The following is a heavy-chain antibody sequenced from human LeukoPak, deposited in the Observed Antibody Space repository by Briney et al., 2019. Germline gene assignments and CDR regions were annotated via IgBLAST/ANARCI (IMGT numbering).Heavy chain of an antibody. CDR1: GFTFSSYS. CDR2: ISSSSSTI. Sequence: GGSLRLSCAASGFTFSSYSMNWVRQAPGKGLEWVSYISSSSSTIYYADSVKGRFTISRDNAKNSLYLQMNSLRAEDTAVYYCARAKTPYYDFWSGYYSHWFDPWGQGTLVTVSS. D-gene: IGHD3-3*01. V-gene: IGHV3-48*01. J-gene: IGHJ5*02. CDR3: ARAKTPYYDFWSGYYSHWFDP.